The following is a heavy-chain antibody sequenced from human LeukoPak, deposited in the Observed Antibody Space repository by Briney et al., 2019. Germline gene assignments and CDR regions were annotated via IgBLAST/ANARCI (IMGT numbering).Heavy chain of an antibody. CDR3: ARDMGYYGSGSYSA. Sequence: SETLSLTCPVTGGSLSSYYWSWIRQPAGKGLDGMGRIYTSGSTNYNPSLKSRVTMSVDTSKNQFSLKLSSVAAADTAVYYCARDMGYYGSGSYSAWGQGTLVTVSS. V-gene: IGHV4-4*07. CDR1: GGSLSSYY. D-gene: IGHD3-10*01. CDR2: IYTSGST. J-gene: IGHJ4*02.